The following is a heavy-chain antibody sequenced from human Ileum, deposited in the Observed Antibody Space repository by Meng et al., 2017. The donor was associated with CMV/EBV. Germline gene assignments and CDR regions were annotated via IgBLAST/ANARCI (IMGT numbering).Heavy chain of an antibody. D-gene: IGHD3-16*02. J-gene: IGHJ4*02. CDR2: INHVGRT. Sequence: GQLRQWGAGLLKPPETLSLPGAVYGGSLRGHYCNWIRQSPGNGLQWIAEINHVGRTNSNPSLASRVTISQDTSKNQCSLKLNSVTVADSAVYYCARGLFRYPAYFDLWGQGTLVTVSS. V-gene: IGHV4-34*01. CDR3: ARGLFRYPAYFDL. CDR1: GGSLRGHY.